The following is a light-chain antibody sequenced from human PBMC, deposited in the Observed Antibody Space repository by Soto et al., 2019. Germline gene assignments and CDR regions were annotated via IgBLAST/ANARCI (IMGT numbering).Light chain of an antibody. CDR3: QPYGSSQS. V-gene: IGKV3-20*01. J-gene: IGKJ1*01. CDR1: QSVSSSY. Sequence: EMVLTQSPGTLSLSPGERATLSCRASQSVSSSYLAWYQQKPGQAPRLLIYGASSRATGIPDRFSGSGSGTDFTLTISSLEPEDFAVYYCQPYGSSQSFGHGTNVEIQ. CDR2: GAS.